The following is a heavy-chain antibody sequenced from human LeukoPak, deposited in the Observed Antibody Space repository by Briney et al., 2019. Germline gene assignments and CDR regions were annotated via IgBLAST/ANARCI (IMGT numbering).Heavy chain of an antibody. CDR3: ANTYYYGSGSLDY. D-gene: IGHD3-10*01. CDR2: ISYDGSNK. Sequence: PGGSLRLSCAASGFTFSSYGMHWVRQAPGKGLEWVALISYDGSNKYYADSVKGRFTISRDSSKNTLYLQMNSLRAEDTAVYYCANTYYYGSGSLDYWGQGTLVTVSS. CDR1: GFTFSSYG. V-gene: IGHV3-30*18. J-gene: IGHJ4*02.